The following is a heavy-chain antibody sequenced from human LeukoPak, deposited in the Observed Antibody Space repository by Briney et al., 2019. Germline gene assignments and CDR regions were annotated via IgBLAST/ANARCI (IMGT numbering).Heavy chain of an antibody. Sequence: SETLSLTCAVYGGSFSGYYWSWIRQPPGKGLEWIGYIYYSGSTNYNPSLKSRVTISVDTSKNQFSLKLSSVTAADTAVYYCARGRRGGYATTGYYFDYWGQGTLVTVSS. V-gene: IGHV4-59*01. CDR3: ARGRRGGYATTGYYFDY. CDR2: IYYSGST. J-gene: IGHJ4*02. D-gene: IGHD5-24*01. CDR1: GGSFSGYY.